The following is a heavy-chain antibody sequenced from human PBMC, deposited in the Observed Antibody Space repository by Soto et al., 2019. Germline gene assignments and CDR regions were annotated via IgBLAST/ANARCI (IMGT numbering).Heavy chain of an antibody. V-gene: IGHV1-18*01. Sequence: ASVKVSCKASGYTFTSYGISWVRQAPGQGLEWMGWISAYNGNTNYAQKLQGRVTMTTDTSTGTAYMELRSLRSDDTAVYYCARIHDFWSGYYLYYYYGMDVWGQGTTVTVSS. D-gene: IGHD3-3*01. CDR1: GYTFTSYG. J-gene: IGHJ6*02. CDR2: ISAYNGNT. CDR3: ARIHDFWSGYYLYYYYGMDV.